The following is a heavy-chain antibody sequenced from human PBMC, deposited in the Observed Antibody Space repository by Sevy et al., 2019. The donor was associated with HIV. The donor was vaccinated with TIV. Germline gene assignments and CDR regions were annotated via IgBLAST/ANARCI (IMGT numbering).Heavy chain of an antibody. D-gene: IGHD3-9*01. CDR3: ARELHPLGNMLTGYNSL. CDR1: GYTFTGYY. CDR2: INPNSEGT. V-gene: IGHV1-2*02. Sequence: ASVKVSCKASGYTFTGYYMHWVRQAPGQGLEWMGWINPNSEGTNYAQKFKGRVTLTRDTSISTAYMELSSLRSDDTAVYFCARELHPLGNMLTGYNSLWGQGTLVTVSS. J-gene: IGHJ1*01.